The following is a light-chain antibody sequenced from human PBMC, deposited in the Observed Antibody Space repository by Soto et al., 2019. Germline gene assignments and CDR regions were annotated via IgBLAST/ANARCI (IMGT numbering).Light chain of an antibody. CDR1: QSVSSFY. CDR3: QQFGTSPPAIT. Sequence: EIVLTQSPGTLSLSPGERATLSCRASQSVSSFYLVWYQQKPGQAPRLLIYGASRRATGVPDRFSGSGSGTDFTLTISRLEPEDFAVYYCQQFGTSPPAITFGQGTRLELK. CDR2: GAS. V-gene: IGKV3-20*01. J-gene: IGKJ5*01.